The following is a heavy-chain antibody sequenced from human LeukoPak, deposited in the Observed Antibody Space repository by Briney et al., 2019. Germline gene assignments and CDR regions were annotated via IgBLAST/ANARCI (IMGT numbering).Heavy chain of an antibody. V-gene: IGHV4-59*08. CDR1: GGSISSYY. Sequence: SSEALSLTCTVSGGSISSYYWSWIRQPPGKGLEWIGYIYYSGSTNYNPSLKSRVTISVDTSKNQFSLKLSSVTAADTAVYYCARLGYYYGMDVWGQGTTVTVSS. CDR3: ARLGYYYGMDV. J-gene: IGHJ6*02. CDR2: IYYSGST.